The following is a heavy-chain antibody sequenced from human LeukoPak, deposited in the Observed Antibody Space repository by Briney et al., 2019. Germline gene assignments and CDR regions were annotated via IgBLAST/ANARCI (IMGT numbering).Heavy chain of an antibody. V-gene: IGHV3-30*02. CDR3: SKGLVVVAATPLQFDY. CDR1: GSTFSSYG. Sequence: PGGSLRLSCAASGSTFSSYGRHWVRQAPGKGLEWVAFIRMNGSNKNYADSVKGRFTITRDNSKNTLYLQMNSLRAEDMAVYYCSKGLVVVAATPLQFDYWGQGTLVTVSS. CDR2: IRMNGSNK. D-gene: IGHD2-15*01. J-gene: IGHJ4*02.